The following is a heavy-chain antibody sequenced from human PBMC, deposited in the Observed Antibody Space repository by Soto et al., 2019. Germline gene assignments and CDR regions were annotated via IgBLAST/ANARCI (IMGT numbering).Heavy chain of an antibody. Sequence: PGGSLRLSCAVSGFTFTRYSMNWVLRAPGKGLEWVSSISSTTNYIYYGDSMKGRFTISRDNAKNSLYLEMNSLRAEDTAVYYCARESEDLTSNLDYWGQGSLVTV. CDR3: ARESEDLTSNLDY. CDR1: GFTFTRYS. J-gene: IGHJ4*02. CDR2: ISSTTNYI. V-gene: IGHV3-21*06.